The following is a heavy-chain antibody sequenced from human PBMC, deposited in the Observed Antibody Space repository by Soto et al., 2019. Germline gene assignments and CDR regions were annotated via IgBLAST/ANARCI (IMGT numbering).Heavy chain of an antibody. CDR2: ISATSNHI. CDR1: DFTFSTYS. J-gene: IGHJ6*02. V-gene: IGHV3-21*01. CDR3: ARDSITIFGGGMDV. D-gene: IGHD3-3*01. Sequence: GGSLRLSCVASDFTFSTYSMKWVRQAPGKGLEWVAYISATSNHIYYADSLKGRFTISRDNAKSSLYLHMNSLRAEDTAVYFCARDSITIFGGGMDVWGQGTTVTVSS.